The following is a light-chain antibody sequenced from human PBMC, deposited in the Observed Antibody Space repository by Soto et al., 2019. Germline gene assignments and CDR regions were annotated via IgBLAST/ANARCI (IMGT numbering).Light chain of an antibody. V-gene: IGKV3-20*01. CDR3: QQYASSPLT. Sequence: EIVLTQSPGTLSLSPGERATLSCRARPTVGNHYVAWYQQIRGQTPRLLIYGASNRATGIPDRISGSGSGTDFTLTISRLEPEDFAVYYCQQYASSPLTFGGGTKVEIK. CDR2: GAS. CDR1: PTVGNHY. J-gene: IGKJ4*01.